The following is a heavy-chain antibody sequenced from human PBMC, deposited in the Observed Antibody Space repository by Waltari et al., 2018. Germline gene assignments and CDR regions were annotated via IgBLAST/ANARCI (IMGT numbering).Heavy chain of an antibody. CDR3: VRLVVVDY. D-gene: IGHD2-2*01. V-gene: IGHV3-7*01. CDR2: IKQDGSEK. J-gene: IGHJ4*02. CDR1: GFTFSSTW. Sequence: EVQLVESGGGLVQPGGSLRLSCAASGFTFSSTWLSWVRQAPAKGLEWVANIKQDGSEKYYVDSVKGRFTISRDNAKNSLYLQMNSLRAEDTSVYYCVRLVVVDYWGQGTLVTVSS.